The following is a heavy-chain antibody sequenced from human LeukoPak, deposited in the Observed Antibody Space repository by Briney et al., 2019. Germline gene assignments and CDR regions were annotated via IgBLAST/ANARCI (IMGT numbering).Heavy chain of an antibody. CDR2: IIPIFGTA. D-gene: IGHD3-22*01. V-gene: IGHV1-69*13. J-gene: IGHJ4*02. Sequence: SVKVSCKASGGTFSSYAISWVRQAPGQGLEWMGGIIPIFGTANYAQKFQGRVTITADESTSTAYMELSSLRSEDTAVYYCARGGSSGYYYNYFDYWGQGTLVTVSS. CDR1: GGTFSSYA. CDR3: ARGGSSGYYYNYFDY.